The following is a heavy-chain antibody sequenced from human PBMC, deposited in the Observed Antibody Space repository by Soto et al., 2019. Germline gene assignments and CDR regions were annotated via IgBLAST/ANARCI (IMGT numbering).Heavy chain of an antibody. CDR2: LRWNGVNI. CDR3: AASRAYDSSDYSGFHYGMDV. D-gene: IGHD3-22*01. CDR1: GFTFDDYA. J-gene: IGHJ6*02. V-gene: IGHV3-9*01. Sequence: EVQLVESGGDLVQPGRSLRLSCAASGFTFDDYAMHWVRQVPGKGLQWVSGLRWNGVNICYAASVKGRFTVSRDKAKKSLYLQMNGLRPDDTVLYYCAASRAYDSSDYSGFHYGMDVWGLGTTVTVS.